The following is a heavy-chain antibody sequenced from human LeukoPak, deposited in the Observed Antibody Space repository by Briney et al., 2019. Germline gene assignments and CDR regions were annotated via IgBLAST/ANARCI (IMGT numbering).Heavy chain of an antibody. J-gene: IGHJ4*02. Sequence: SSETLSLTCTVSGGSISSGGYYWSWIRQHPGKGLEWIGYIYYSGSTYYNPSLKSRVTISVDTSKNQFSLKLSSVTAADTAVYYCARVDFEGGLDYWGQGTLATVSS. D-gene: IGHD2/OR15-2a*01. CDR2: IYYSGST. CDR3: ARVDFEGGLDY. V-gene: IGHV4-31*03. CDR1: GGSISSGGYY.